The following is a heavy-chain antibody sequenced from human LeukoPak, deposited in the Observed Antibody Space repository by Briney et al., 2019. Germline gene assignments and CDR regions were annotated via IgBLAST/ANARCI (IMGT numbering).Heavy chain of an antibody. J-gene: IGHJ4*02. CDR1: GGSISANY. Sequence: SETLSLTCTVSGGSISANYWIWMRQSAGKGLEYIGRIYSSGSTNCNPSLKSRVTMSVDTSKNQFSLKLSSVTAADTAVYYCARLHRGSYYEDYWGQGTLVTVSS. D-gene: IGHD1-26*01. CDR2: IYSSGST. V-gene: IGHV4-4*07. CDR3: ARLHRGSYYEDY.